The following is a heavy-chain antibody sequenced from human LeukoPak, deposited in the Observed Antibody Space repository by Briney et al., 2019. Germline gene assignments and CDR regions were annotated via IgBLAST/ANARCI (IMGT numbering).Heavy chain of an antibody. V-gene: IGHV5-51*01. Sequence: KVSCKASGYTFTSYWIGWVRQMPGKGLEWMGIIYPGDSDTRYSPSFQGQVTISADKSISTAYLQGSSLQASDTAMYYCVRLSTTPGTYFDYWGQGTLVTVSS. CDR2: IYPGDSDT. CDR3: VRLSTTPGTYFDY. CDR1: GYTFTSYW. D-gene: IGHD1/OR15-1a*01. J-gene: IGHJ4*02.